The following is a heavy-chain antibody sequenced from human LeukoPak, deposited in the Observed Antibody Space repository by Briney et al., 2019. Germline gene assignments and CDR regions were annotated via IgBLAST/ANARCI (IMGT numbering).Heavy chain of an antibody. CDR3: ARGYSGYDYGFRYYYYMDV. Sequence: SETLSLTCAVSGGSISSGGYSWSWIRQPPGKGLEWIGYIYYSGSTYYNPSLKSRVTISVDTSKNQFSLKLSSVTAADTAVYYCARGYSGYDYGFRYYYYMDVWGKGTTVTVSS. CDR2: IYYSGST. J-gene: IGHJ6*03. CDR1: GGSISSGGYS. D-gene: IGHD5-12*01. V-gene: IGHV4-30-4*07.